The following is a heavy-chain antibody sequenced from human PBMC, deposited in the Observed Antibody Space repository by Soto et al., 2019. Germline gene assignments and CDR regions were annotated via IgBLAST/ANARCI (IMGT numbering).Heavy chain of an antibody. CDR1: GGSISSGGYS. V-gene: IGHV4-30-2*01. CDR3: ARENYYYYGMDV. J-gene: IGHJ6*02. Sequence: QLQLQESGSGLVKPSQTLSLTCAVSGGSISSGGYSWSWIRQPPGKGLEWIGYIYHSGSTYYNPSLNSRVTISVDRSQNQFSLKLSSVTAADTAVYYCARENYYYYGMDVWGQGTTVTVSS. CDR2: IYHSGST.